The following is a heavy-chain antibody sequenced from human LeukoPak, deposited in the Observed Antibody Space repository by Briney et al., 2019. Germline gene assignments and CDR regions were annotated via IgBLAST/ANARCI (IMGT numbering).Heavy chain of an antibody. J-gene: IGHJ4*02. D-gene: IGHD3-9*01. CDR1: GFTFSDYY. CDR3: VRENDILTGAFDY. V-gene: IGHV3-11*01. CDR2: ISRSGNTI. Sequence: GGSLRLSCAASGFTFSDYYMTWIRQAPGKGLEWISYISRSGNTIYYADSVTGRLTISRDNAKNSLYLQMNSLRAEDTAVYYCVRENDILTGAFDYWGQGTLVTVSS.